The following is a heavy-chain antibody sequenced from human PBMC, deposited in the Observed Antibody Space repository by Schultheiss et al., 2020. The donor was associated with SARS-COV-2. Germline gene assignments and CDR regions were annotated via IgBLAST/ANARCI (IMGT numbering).Heavy chain of an antibody. Sequence: GESLKISCAASGFTFSSYWMSWVRQAPGKGLEWVANIKQDGSEKYYVDSVKGRFTISRDNAKNSLYLQMNSLRAEDTAVYYCARERAGERPTIFGVIPYYYYMDVWGKGTTVTVSS. CDR1: GFTFSSYW. CDR3: ARERAGERPTIFGVIPYYYYMDV. J-gene: IGHJ6*03. CDR2: IKQDGSEK. V-gene: IGHV3-7*01. D-gene: IGHD3-3*01.